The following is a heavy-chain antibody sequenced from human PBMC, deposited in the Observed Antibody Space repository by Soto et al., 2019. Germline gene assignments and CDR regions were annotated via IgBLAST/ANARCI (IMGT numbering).Heavy chain of an antibody. V-gene: IGHV4-30-4*01. CDR1: GGSINNDDFY. CDR3: ARMSYYYDKWYFDL. CDR2: VYYSGSS. J-gene: IGHJ2*01. Sequence: QLQESGPGLVKPSQTLSLTCSVSGGSINNDDFYWSWLRQTPGKGLQWIGYVYYSGSSDCIPSLKSRLSMSIYKSKNQFTLKLSSLTAADTAIYYCARMSYYYDKWYFDLWGRGTLVTVSS. D-gene: IGHD3-22*01.